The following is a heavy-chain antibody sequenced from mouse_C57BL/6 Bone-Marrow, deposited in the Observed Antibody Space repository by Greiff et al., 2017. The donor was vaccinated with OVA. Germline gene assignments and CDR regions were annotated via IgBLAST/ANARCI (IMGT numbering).Heavy chain of an antibody. CDR3: TALLWMDY. Sequence: EVKLMESGAELVRPGASVKLSCTASGFNIKDDYMHWVKQRPEQGLEWIGWIDPENGDTEYASKFQGKATITADTSSNTAYLQLSSLTSEDTAVYYCTALLWMDYWGQGTSVTVSS. CDR2: IDPENGDT. V-gene: IGHV14-4*01. J-gene: IGHJ4*01. CDR1: GFNIKDDY. D-gene: IGHD1-1*02.